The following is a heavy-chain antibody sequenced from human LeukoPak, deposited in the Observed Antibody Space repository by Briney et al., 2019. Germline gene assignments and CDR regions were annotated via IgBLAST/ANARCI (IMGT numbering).Heavy chain of an antibody. CDR2: IIPIFGTA. CDR1: GGTFSSYA. CDR3: ASKWQQLEGYYYGMDV. D-gene: IGHD6-13*01. J-gene: IGHJ6*02. Sequence: ASVKVSCKASGGTFSSYAISWVRQALGQGLEWMGGIIPIFGTANYAQKFQGRVTITADESTSTAYMELSSLRSEDTAVYYCASKWQQLEGYYYGMDVWGQGTTVTVSS. V-gene: IGHV1-69*13.